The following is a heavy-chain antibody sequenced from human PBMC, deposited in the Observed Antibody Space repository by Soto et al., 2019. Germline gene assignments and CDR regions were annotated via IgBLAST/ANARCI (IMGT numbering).Heavy chain of an antibody. CDR2: IYYSGST. V-gene: IGHV4-61*01. D-gene: IGHD3-22*01. Sequence: SETLSLTCTVSGGSVSSGSYYWSWIRQPPGKGLEWIGYIYYSGSTNYNPSLKSRVTISVDTSKNQFSLKLSSVTAADTAVYYCARDSYYDTYYYYGMDVWGQGTTVTVSS. J-gene: IGHJ6*02. CDR3: ARDSYYDTYYYYGMDV. CDR1: GGSVSSGSYY.